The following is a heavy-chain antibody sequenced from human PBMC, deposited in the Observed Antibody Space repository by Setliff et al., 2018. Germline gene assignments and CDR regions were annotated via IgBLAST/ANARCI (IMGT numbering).Heavy chain of an antibody. D-gene: IGHD2-15*01. CDR1: GYPISRGFY. Sequence: SETLSLTCTVSGYPISRGFYWGWIRQSPRKGLEWIGSVYHSGSSYQNPSLRSRIAVSVDTSKNQFSLRLNSVTAADTAVYFCARAAARAEYSDTSAYLPFDFWGLGTLVTVSS. V-gene: IGHV4-38-2*02. CDR2: VYHSGSS. J-gene: IGHJ4*02. CDR3: ARAAARAEYSDTSAYLPFDF.